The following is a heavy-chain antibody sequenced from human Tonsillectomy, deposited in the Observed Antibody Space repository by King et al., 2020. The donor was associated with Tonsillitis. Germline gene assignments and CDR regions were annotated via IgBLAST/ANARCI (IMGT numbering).Heavy chain of an antibody. CDR2: ISWNSGRI. J-gene: IGHJ4*02. CDR3: AKDVISTPILGALGY. CDR1: GFTFDDYA. V-gene: IGHV3-9*01. Sequence: QLVQSGGGLVQPGRSLRLSCAASGFTFDDYAMHWVRQAPGKGLEWVSGISWNSGRIGYADSVKGRFTISRDNAKNSLYLQMNSLRAEDTALYFCAKDVISTPILGALGYWGQGTLVTVSS. D-gene: IGHD2/OR15-2a*01.